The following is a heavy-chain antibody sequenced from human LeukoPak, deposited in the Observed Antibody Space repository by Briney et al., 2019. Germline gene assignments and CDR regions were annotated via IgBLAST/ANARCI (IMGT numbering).Heavy chain of an antibody. J-gene: IGHJ4*02. CDR3: VRATSGSYHY. CDR1: GYTFTGYY. V-gene: IGHV1-2*02. Sequence: ASVKVSCKASGYTFTGYYLHWVRQAPGQGLEWMGWINAKNGDTEYAQKLQGRVTMTRDTSISTAYMELTSLRYDDTAVYFCVRATSGSYHYWGQGTLVTVSS. CDR2: INAKNGDT. D-gene: IGHD1-26*01.